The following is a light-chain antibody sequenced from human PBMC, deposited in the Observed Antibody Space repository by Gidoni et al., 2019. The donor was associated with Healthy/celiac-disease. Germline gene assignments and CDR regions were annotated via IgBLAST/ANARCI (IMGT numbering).Light chain of an antibody. J-gene: IGKJ1*01. Sequence: DIQMTQSPSTLSASVGDRVTITCRASQSISSWLAWYQQKPGKAPKLLIYDASSLESGVPSRFSGSGSGTEFTLTISSLQPDDFATYYCQQYNSLLWAFGQXTKVEIK. CDR3: QQYNSLLWA. CDR2: DAS. V-gene: IGKV1-5*01. CDR1: QSISSW.